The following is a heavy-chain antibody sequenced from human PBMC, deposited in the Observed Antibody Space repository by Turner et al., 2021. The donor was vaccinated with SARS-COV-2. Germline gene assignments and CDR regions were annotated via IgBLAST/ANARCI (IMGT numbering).Heavy chain of an antibody. Sequence: QMQLVQAEAEVKKTGPSGKVSCKASGYTFTYRYLHWVRQAPGQALAWVGWITPYNGNLKYAQSFQDRVTITRDTSMSTVYMELRSLGSDDTAMYYCASAPLGGGDPSDAFEVWGQGTMVTISS. CDR3: ASAPLGGGDPSDAFEV. D-gene: IGHD2-21*01. V-gene: IGHV1-45*02. CDR2: ITPYNGNL. J-gene: IGHJ3*01. CDR1: GYTFTYRY.